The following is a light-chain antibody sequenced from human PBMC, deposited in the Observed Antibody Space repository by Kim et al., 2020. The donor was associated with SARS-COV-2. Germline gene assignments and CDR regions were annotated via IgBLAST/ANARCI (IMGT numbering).Light chain of an antibody. CDR3: QSYNSSNVV. V-gene: IGLV6-57*04. CDR2: EDD. CDR1: SGSIDDNY. J-gene: IGLJ2*01. Sequence: NFMLTQPHSVTESPGKTVTISCTRSSGSIDDNYVQWYQQRPGGAPTTVIYEDDQRPSGVPDRFSGSIDSSSNSASLTISGLKTEDEDDDYCQSYNSSNVVFGGGTPLTVL.